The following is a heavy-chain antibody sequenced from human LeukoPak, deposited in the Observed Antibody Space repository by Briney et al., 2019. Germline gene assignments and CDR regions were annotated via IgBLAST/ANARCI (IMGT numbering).Heavy chain of an antibody. Sequence: ASVKVSCKASGYTFTSYGISWLRQAPGQGLEWMGWISTYNGHTNYAQKLQGRVTMTTDTSTSTAYMELRSLRSDDTAVYYCARDIGYCSGGSCRYWFDPWGQGTLVTVSS. CDR3: ARDIGYCSGGSCRYWFDP. V-gene: IGHV1-18*01. J-gene: IGHJ5*02. D-gene: IGHD2-15*01. CDR2: ISTYNGHT. CDR1: GYTFTSYG.